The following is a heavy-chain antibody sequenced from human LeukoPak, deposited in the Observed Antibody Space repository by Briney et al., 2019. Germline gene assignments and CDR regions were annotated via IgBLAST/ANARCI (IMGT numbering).Heavy chain of an antibody. V-gene: IGHV4-31*03. J-gene: IGHJ4*02. CDR3: ARDAVPSGYDNGFDY. CDR2: IYYSGST. Sequence: SETLSHTFTVSGASILSSVYLWTWIRQHPGKGLEWIGYIYYSGSTYYNPSLKSRVTISVDTSKNQFSLKLNSVTAADTAVYYCARDAVPSGYDNGFDYWGQGTLVTVSS. CDR1: GASILSSVYL. D-gene: IGHD5-12*01.